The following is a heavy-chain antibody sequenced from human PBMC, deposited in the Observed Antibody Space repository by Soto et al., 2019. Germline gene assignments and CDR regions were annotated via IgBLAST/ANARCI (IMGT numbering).Heavy chain of an antibody. Sequence: QVQLVESGGGVVQPGRSLRLSCAASGFTFSSYGMDWVSQAPGKRLEWVAVISYDGSNKYYADSVKGRFTISRDNSKNTLYLQMNSLRAEDTAVYYCAKNDYGDHNWFDPWGQGTLVTVSS. CDR3: AKNDYGDHNWFDP. D-gene: IGHD4-17*01. V-gene: IGHV3-30*18. J-gene: IGHJ5*02. CDR1: GFTFSSYG. CDR2: ISYDGSNK.